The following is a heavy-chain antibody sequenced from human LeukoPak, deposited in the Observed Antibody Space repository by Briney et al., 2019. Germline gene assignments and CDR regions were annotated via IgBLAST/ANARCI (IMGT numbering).Heavy chain of an antibody. D-gene: IGHD2-2*01. CDR3: ATGPYCSSTSCRPYSTSWPFNY. CDR1: GFTFSSYW. CDR2: IKQDGSQK. J-gene: IGHJ4*02. Sequence: GGSLRLSCAASGFTFSSYWMSWVRQAPGKGLEWVANIKQDGSQKYYVESVKGRFNISRDNAKKSLYLQMNSLRAEDTAVYYCATGPYCSSTSCRPYSTSWPFNYWGQGTLVTVSS. V-gene: IGHV3-7*01.